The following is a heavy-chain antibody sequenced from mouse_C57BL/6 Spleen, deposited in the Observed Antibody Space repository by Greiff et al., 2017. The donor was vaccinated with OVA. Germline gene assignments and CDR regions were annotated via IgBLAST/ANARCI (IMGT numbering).Heavy chain of an antibody. CDR2: ISSGSSTI. CDR1: GFPFSDYG. Sequence: EVQRVESGGGLVKPGGSLKLSCAASGFPFSDYGMHWVRQAPEKGLEWVAYISSGSSTIYYADTVKGRFTISRDNAKNTLFLQMTSLRSEDTAMYYCARHYYGGYYFDYWGQGTTLTVSS. CDR3: ARHYYGGYYFDY. D-gene: IGHD1-1*01. V-gene: IGHV5-17*01. J-gene: IGHJ2*01.